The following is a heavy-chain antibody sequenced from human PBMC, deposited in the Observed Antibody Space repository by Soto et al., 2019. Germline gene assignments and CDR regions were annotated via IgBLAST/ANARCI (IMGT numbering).Heavy chain of an antibody. CDR2: INAGNSNT. Sequence: QVQLVQSGAEEKKPGASVKVSCKASGYTFTSYAMHWVRQAPGQRLEWMGWINAGNSNTKYSQKFQGRVTITRDTSASTAYMELSSLRSEDTAVYYCARVPAYYYYGMDVWGQGTTVTVSS. CDR1: GYTFTSYA. V-gene: IGHV1-3*05. J-gene: IGHJ6*02. CDR3: ARVPAYYYYGMDV.